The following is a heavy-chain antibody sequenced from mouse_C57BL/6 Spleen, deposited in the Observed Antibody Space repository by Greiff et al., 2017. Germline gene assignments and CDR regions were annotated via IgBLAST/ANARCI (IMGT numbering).Heavy chain of an antibody. J-gene: IGHJ2*01. CDR2: FHPYNDDT. V-gene: IGHV1-47*01. CDR1: GYTFTTYP. Sequence: QVQLQQSGAELVKPGASVKMSCKASGYTFTTYPIEWVKQNHGQSLEWIGNFHPYNDDTKYNEKFKGKATLTVEQSSSTVYLVRSRLTSDDAAVYYGARGGYDYDEAFDDWGQGTTRTGSS. CDR3: ARGGYDYDEAFDD. D-gene: IGHD2-4*01.